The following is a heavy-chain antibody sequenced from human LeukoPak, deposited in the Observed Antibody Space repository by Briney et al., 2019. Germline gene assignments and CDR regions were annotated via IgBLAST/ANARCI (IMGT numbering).Heavy chain of an antibody. Sequence: ASVKVSCKASGYICTRNGISWVRQAPGQWLELMGRISAYNGNTNYAQKLQGRATMTTDTSTSTAYMELRSLRSDDTAVYYCARVNNYDILSSFDYWGQGTLVTVSS. J-gene: IGHJ4*02. CDR2: ISAYNGNT. V-gene: IGHV1-18*01. CDR3: ARVNNYDILSSFDY. CDR1: GYICTRNG. D-gene: IGHD3-9*01.